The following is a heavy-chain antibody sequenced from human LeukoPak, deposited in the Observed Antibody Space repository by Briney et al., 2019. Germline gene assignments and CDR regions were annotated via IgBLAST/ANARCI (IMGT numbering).Heavy chain of an antibody. Sequence: PSETLSLTCTVSGGSISSYYWSWIRQSPGKGLEWIGYIYYSGSTNYNPSLKSRVTISVDTSKNQFSLKLSSVTAADTAVYYCARGEKVAEAFDIWGQGTMVTVSS. V-gene: IGHV4-59*01. D-gene: IGHD2-15*01. CDR3: ARGEKVAEAFDI. CDR1: GGSISSYY. CDR2: IYYSGST. J-gene: IGHJ3*02.